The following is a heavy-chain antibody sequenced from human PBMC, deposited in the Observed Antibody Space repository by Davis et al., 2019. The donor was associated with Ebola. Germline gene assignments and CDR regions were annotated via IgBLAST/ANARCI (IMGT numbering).Heavy chain of an antibody. D-gene: IGHD5-18*01. CDR1: GYIFSNYW. Sequence: GESLKISCKASGYIFSNYWIGWVRQMPGKGLEWVGIIYPGDSDTRYSPSFQGQVTISADKSISTAYLQWSSLKASDTAMYYCARRSHTATLLYYFDYWGQGTLVTVSS. V-gene: IGHV5-51*01. CDR3: ARRSHTATLLYYFDY. J-gene: IGHJ4*02. CDR2: IYPGDSDT.